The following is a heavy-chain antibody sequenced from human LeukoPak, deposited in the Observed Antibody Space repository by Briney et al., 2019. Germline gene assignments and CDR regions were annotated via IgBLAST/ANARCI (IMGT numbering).Heavy chain of an antibody. CDR2: IYYSGST. CDR1: SGSISSYY. V-gene: IGHV4-59*08. J-gene: IGHJ4*02. D-gene: IGHD4-17*01. CDR3: ARHSPPVTTSTTDYFDS. Sequence: PSETLSLTCTVSSGSISSYYWSWIRQPPGKGLEWIGYIYYSGSTNYNPSLKSRVTISVDTSKNQFSLKLSSVTAADTAVYFCARHSPPVTTSTTDYFDSWGQGTLVTVSS.